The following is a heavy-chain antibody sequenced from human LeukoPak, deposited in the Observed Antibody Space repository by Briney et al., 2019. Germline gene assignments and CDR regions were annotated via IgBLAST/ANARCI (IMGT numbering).Heavy chain of an antibody. CDR1: GGSINNYY. CDR2: IYTRAST. J-gene: IGHJ3*02. V-gene: IGHV4-4*07. CDR3: ARGRYCSADICSGGDAFDI. Sequence: SETLSLTCTVSGGSINNYYWSWIRQPAGKGLEWIGRIYTRASTNYNPSLKSRVTMSVDTSKNQFSLKLSSVTAADTAVYYCARGRYCSADICSGGDAFDIWGQGTMVSVSS. D-gene: IGHD2-15*01.